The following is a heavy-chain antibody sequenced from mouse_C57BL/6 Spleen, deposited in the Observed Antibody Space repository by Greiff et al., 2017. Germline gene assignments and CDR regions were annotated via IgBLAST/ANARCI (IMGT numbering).Heavy chain of an antibody. CDR1: GFNIKDYY. Sequence: EVQLQESGAELVKPGASVKLSCTASGFNIKDYYMHWVKQRTEQGLEWIGRIDPEDGVTKYAPKFQGKATITADTSSNTAYLQLSSLTSEDTAVYYCAQSGSSHWYFDVWGTGTTVTVSS. V-gene: IGHV14-2*01. J-gene: IGHJ1*03. CDR3: AQSGSSHWYFDV. CDR2: IDPEDGVT. D-gene: IGHD1-1*01.